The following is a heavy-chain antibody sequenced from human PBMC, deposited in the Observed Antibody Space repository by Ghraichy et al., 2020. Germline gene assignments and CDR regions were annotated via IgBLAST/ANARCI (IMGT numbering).Heavy chain of an antibody. V-gene: IGHV3-74*01. Sequence: LSLTCAASGFTFSSYWMHWVRQAPGKGLVWVSRINSDGSSTSYADSVKGRFTISRDNAKNTLYLQMNSLRAEDTAVYYCARVNWKGGYDGMDVWGQGTTVTVSS. CDR1: GFTFSSYW. J-gene: IGHJ6*02. D-gene: IGHD1-20*01. CDR2: INSDGSST. CDR3: ARVNWKGGYDGMDV.